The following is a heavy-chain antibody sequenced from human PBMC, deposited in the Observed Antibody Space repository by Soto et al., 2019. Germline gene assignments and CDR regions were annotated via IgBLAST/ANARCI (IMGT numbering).Heavy chain of an antibody. Sequence: GGSLRLSCAASGFTFSDYYMSWIRQAPGKGLEWVSYISSSGSTIYYADSVKGRFTISRDNAKNSLYLQMNSLRAEDTAVYYCARVISRYYYYYYGMDVWGQGTTVTVSS. CDR3: ARVISRYYYYYYGMDV. V-gene: IGHV3-11*01. CDR1: GFTFSDYY. J-gene: IGHJ6*02. CDR2: ISSSGSTI.